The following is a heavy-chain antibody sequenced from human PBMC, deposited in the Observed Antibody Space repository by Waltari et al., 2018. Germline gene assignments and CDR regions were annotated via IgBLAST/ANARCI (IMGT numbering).Heavy chain of an antibody. CDR3: AKDRSSDFYYGMDV. CDR1: GFIFSKYD. J-gene: IGHJ6*02. V-gene: IGHV3-33*06. D-gene: IGHD3-10*01. CDR2: MRYDGRTR. Sequence: QEHLLQSGGGVVHPGGSLRLSCEASGFIFSKYDMNWVRQAPGKGLGWVAVMRYDGRTRYYADSVKGRFTISRDNSKNTLHLQMNSLRAEDTALYYCAKDRSSDFYYGMDVWGQGTTVTVSS.